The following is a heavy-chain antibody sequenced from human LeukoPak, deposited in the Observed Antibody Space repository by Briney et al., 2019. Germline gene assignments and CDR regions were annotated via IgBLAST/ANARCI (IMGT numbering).Heavy chain of an antibody. J-gene: IGHJ4*02. V-gene: IGHV3-21*01. D-gene: IGHD1-26*01. CDR2: ISSSSYV. Sequence: GGSLRLSCAASGFTFSSYSMNWVRQAPGKGLEWVSSISSSSYVYYADSVKGRFTISRDNAKNSLYLQMNSLRAEDTAVYYCARSPTRLRGSYPFDYWGQGTLVTVSS. CDR3: ARSPTRLRGSYPFDY. CDR1: GFTFSSYS.